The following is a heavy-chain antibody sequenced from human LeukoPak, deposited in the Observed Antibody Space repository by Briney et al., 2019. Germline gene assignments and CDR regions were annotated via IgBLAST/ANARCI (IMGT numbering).Heavy chain of an antibody. V-gene: IGHV4-61*02. J-gene: IGHJ4*02. CDR1: GGSISSGSYY. Sequence: SETLSLTCTVSGGSISSGSYYWRWIRQPAGTGLEWIGRIYTSGSTNYNPSLKSRVTISVDTSKNQFSLKLSSVTAADTAVYYCARAQEGWLRDFDYWGQGTLVTVSS. CDR3: ARAQEGWLRDFDY. D-gene: IGHD5-12*01. CDR2: IYTSGST.